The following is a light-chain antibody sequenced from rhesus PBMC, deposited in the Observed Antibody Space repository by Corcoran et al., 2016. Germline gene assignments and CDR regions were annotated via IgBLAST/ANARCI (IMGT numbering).Light chain of an antibody. V-gene: IGKV1-32*02. CDR1: QGIRSY. CDR3: QQGNIHPQT. J-gene: IGKJ1*01. Sequence: DIQMSQSPSSLSASVGDRVTITCRASQGIRSYVNWYQQKPGKAPTLMFYYANNLASGVPSRFSGSGSGTDFTLNISSLQPEDFGTFSSQQGNIHPQTFGQGTKVEIK. CDR2: YAN.